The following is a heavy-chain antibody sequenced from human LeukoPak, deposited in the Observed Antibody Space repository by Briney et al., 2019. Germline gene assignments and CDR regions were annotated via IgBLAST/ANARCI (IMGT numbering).Heavy chain of an antibody. J-gene: IGHJ4*02. V-gene: IGHV3-33*01. D-gene: IGHD3-3*01. CDR1: GFTFSSYG. Sequence: PGGSLRLPCAASGFTFSSYGMHWVRQAPGKGLEWVAVIWYDGSNKYYADSVKGRFTISRDNSKNTLYLQMNSLRAEDTAVYYCARDGMYYDFWSGPYYFDYWGQGTLVTVSS. CDR2: IWYDGSNK. CDR3: ARDGMYYDFWSGPYYFDY.